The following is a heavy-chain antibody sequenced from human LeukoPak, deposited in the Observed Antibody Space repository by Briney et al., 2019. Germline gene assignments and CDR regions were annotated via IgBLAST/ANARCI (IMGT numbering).Heavy chain of an antibody. CDR2: INPSGGST. CDR3: ARAGYGGNYYYYYYMDV. CDR1: GYTFTSYY. Sequence: GASVKVSCKASGYTFTSYYMHWVRQAPGQGLEWMGIINPSGGSTSYAQKFQGRVTMTRDTSTSTVYTELSSLRSEDTAVYYCARAGYGGNYYYYYYMDVWGKGTTVTVSS. J-gene: IGHJ6*03. V-gene: IGHV1-46*01. D-gene: IGHD4-23*01.